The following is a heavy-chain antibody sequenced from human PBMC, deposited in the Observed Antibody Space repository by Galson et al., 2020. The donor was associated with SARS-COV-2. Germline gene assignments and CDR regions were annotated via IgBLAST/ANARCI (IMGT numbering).Heavy chain of an antibody. J-gene: IGHJ3*02. CDR2: IYYSGST. CDR3: ASERRWVRGVIVSKAPDAFDI. CDR1: GGSISSSSYY. Sequence: SETLSLTCTVSGGSISSSSYYWGWIRQPPGKGLEWIGSIYYSGSTYYNPSLKSRVTISVDTSKNQFSLKLSSVTAADTAVYYCASERRWVRGVIVSKAPDAFDIWGQGTMVTVSS. V-gene: IGHV4-39*01. D-gene: IGHD3-10*01.